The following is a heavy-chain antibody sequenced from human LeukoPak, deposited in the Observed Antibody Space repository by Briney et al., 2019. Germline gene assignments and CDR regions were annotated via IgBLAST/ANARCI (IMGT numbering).Heavy chain of an antibody. D-gene: IGHD3-16*01. CDR1: GGSISRSSYY. Sequence: SETLSLTCTVSGGSISRSSYYWRWVRQPPGKGLDWIGSIYYRGSPYYNPSLKSRVTMSVDTSKNHFSLKLTSVAAADTAVYYCARRILTFFFDYWGEGTRVTVSS. CDR3: ARRILTFFFDY. V-gene: IGHV4-39*01. J-gene: IGHJ4*02. CDR2: IYYRGSP.